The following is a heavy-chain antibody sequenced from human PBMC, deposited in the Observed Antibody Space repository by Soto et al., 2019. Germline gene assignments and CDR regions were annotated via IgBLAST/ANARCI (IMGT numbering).Heavy chain of an antibody. Sequence: SVKVSCKASGGTFSSYAISWVRQAPGRGLEWMGGIIPIFGTANYAQKLQGRVTITADKSTSTAYMELSSLRSEDTAVYYCALRYISSSQDDYYYGMDLWGQGSSVTGSS. CDR2: IIPIFGTA. CDR1: GGTFSSYA. CDR3: ALRYISSSQDDYYYGMDL. J-gene: IGHJ6*02. D-gene: IGHD6-6*01. V-gene: IGHV1-69*06.